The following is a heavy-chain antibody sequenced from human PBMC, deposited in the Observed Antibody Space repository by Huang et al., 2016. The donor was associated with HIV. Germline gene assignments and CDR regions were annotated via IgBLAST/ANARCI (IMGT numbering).Heavy chain of an antibody. J-gene: IGHJ3*01. CDR1: GFYFGSYG. V-gene: IGHV1-18*01. CDR3: ARDTYYTDIWKRNDASFL. Sequence: QVQLVQSGGEVKQPGASGRVSCKASGFYFGSYGMSWVRQAPGQGLAGLGWIGSDSRDTRTAQKFQGRVTMTTDRSATTTYMELRSLRYDDTAVYYCARDTYYTDIWKRNDASFLWGQGTMITVYS. CDR2: IGSDSRDT. D-gene: IGHD3-22*01.